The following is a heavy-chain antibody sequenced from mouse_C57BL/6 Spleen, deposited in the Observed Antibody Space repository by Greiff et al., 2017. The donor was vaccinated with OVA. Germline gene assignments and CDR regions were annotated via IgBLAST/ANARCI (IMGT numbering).Heavy chain of an antibody. J-gene: IGHJ2*01. CDR2: IYPGSGST. CDR1: GYTFTSYW. V-gene: IGHV1-55*01. Sequence: QVQLQQPGAELVKPGASVKLSCKASGYTFTSYWITWVKQRPGQGLEWIGDIYPGSGSTNYNEKFKSKATLTVDTSSSTAYMQLSSLTSEDSAVYYYARAGDYDGSSYYFDYWGQGTTLTVSS. CDR3: ARAGDYDGSSYYFDY. D-gene: IGHD1-1*01.